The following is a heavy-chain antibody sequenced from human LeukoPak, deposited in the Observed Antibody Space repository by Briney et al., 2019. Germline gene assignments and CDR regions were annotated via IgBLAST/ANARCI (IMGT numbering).Heavy chain of an antibody. Sequence: SETLSLTCSVSGASLTNYYWNWIRQPAGKGLEWIGRYASGTTTHNPSLKSQFTMSIDTSKNQVSLKLTSVTAADTAVYYCATGDHSFDNWGQGTLVTVTP. V-gene: IGHV4-4*07. CDR2: YASGTT. CDR3: ATGDHSFDN. CDR1: GASLTNYY. D-gene: IGHD7-27*01. J-gene: IGHJ4*02.